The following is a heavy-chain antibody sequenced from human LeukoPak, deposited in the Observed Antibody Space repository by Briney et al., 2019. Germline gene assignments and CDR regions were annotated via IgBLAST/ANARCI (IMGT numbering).Heavy chain of an antibody. V-gene: IGHV4-30-4*01. D-gene: IGHD5-24*01. CDR1: GGSISSGDYY. CDR3: AREPRDGYSGYFDL. J-gene: IGHJ2*01. Sequence: PSETLSLTCTVSGGSISSGDYYWSWIRQPPGKGLEWIGYIYYSGSTYYNPSLKSRVTISVDTSKNQFSLKLSSVTAADTAVYYCAREPRDGYSGYFDLWGRGTLVTVSS. CDR2: IYYSGST.